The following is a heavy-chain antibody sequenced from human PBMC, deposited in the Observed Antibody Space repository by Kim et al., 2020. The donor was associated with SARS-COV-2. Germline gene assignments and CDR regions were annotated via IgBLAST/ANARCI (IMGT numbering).Heavy chain of an antibody. CDR2: ISSSSSNI. D-gene: IGHD3-16*02. Sequence: GGSLRLSCAASGFTFSSYSMHWVRQAPGKGLEWVSSISSSSSNIYYADSVKGRFTISRDNAKNSLYLQMNSLRAEDTAVYYCARDKGYDYVCGGYRSSASYYYYGMDVWGQGTTVTVSS. CDR1: GFTFSSYS. V-gene: IGHV3-21*01. CDR3: ARDKGYDYVCGGYRSSASYYYYGMDV. J-gene: IGHJ6*02.